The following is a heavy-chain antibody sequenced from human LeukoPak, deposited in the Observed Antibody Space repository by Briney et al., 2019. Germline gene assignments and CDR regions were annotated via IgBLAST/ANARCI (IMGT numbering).Heavy chain of an antibody. CDR1: GFTFSSYA. CDR3: AREAAMVNFDY. D-gene: IGHD5-18*01. V-gene: IGHV3-30*04. CDR2: ISYDGSNK. J-gene: IGHJ4*02. Sequence: GRSLRLSCAASGFTFSSYAMHWVRQAPGKGLEWVAVISYDGSNKYYADSVKGRFTISRDNSKNTLCLQMNSLRAEDTAVYYCAREAAMVNFDYWGQGTLVTVSS.